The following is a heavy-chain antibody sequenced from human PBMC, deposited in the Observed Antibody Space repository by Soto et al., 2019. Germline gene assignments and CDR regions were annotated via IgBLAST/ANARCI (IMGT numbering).Heavy chain of an antibody. Sequence: EVQLVESGGGLVQPGRSLRLSCAASGFTFDDYAMHWVRQAPGKGLEWVSGISWNRGSIGYADSVKGRFTISSDNAKNSLYLTMNSLRAEDTALYYCAKAHCSSTSCYGRGNWFDHWGQGTLVTVSS. J-gene: IGHJ5*02. CDR3: AKAHCSSTSCYGRGNWFDH. CDR1: GFTFDDYA. D-gene: IGHD2-2*01. CDR2: ISWNRGSI. V-gene: IGHV3-9*01.